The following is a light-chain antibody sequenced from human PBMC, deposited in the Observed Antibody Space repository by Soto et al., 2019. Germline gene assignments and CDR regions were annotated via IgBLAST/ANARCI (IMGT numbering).Light chain of an antibody. J-gene: IGKJ2*01. CDR3: QQYGSSPYT. CDR2: AAS. V-gene: IGKV3-20*01. Sequence: EIVLTQSPGTLSLSPGEGATLSCRASQSVRSSYLAWYQQKPGQAPRLLIFAASSRATGIPDRFSGSGSGTDFNLTISRLEPEDFAVYYCQQYGSSPYTFGQGTKLEIK. CDR1: QSVRSSY.